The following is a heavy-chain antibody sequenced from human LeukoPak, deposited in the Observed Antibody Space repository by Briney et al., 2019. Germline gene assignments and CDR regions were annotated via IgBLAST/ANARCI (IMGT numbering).Heavy chain of an antibody. CDR2: IIPIFGTA. Sequence: ASVKVSCKASGGTFSSYAISWVRQAPGQGLEWTGGIIPIFGTANYAQKFQGRVTITTDESTSTAYMELSSLRSEDTAVYYCATRNQPRGAFDIWGQGTMVTVSS. V-gene: IGHV1-69*05. J-gene: IGHJ3*02. D-gene: IGHD1-14*01. CDR3: ATRNQPRGAFDI. CDR1: GGTFSSYA.